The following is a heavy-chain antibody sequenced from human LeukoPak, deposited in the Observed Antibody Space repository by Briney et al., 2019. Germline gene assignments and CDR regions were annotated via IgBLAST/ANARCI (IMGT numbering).Heavy chain of an antibody. CDR1: GYSFTSYW. J-gene: IGHJ4*02. V-gene: IGHV5-51*01. CDR2: IYPGDSDT. D-gene: IGHD6-19*01. CDR3: ARLYEMAVAGTHFDY. Sequence: GESLKISCKGSGYSFTSYWIGWVRPMPGKGLEWMGIIYPGDSDTRYSPSFQGQVTISADKSISTAYLQWSSLKASDTAMYYCARLYEMAVAGTHFDYWGQGTLVTVSS.